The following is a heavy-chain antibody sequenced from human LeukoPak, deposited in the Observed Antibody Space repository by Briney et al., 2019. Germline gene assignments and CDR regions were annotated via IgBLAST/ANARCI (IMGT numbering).Heavy chain of an antibody. Sequence: PGGSLRLSCAASGFTFTTYAMNWVRQAPGKGLEWVSAISNSGGSTYYADSVKGRFTISRDNSKNMLYLQMNSLRAEDTARYYCAKYKLLSGGFDSWGQGTLVTVSS. V-gene: IGHV3-23*01. CDR2: ISNSGGST. D-gene: IGHD1-1*01. J-gene: IGHJ5*01. CDR1: GFTFTTYA. CDR3: AKYKLLSGGFDS.